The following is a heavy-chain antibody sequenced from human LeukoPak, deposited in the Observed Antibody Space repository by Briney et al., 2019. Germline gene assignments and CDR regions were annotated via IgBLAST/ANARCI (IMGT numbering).Heavy chain of an antibody. CDR1: GFTFSFYS. CDR3: AKPQYMVRVGSVWDAFDI. CDR2: ISSGSSTI. V-gene: IGHV3-48*01. D-gene: IGHD3-10*01. J-gene: IGHJ3*02. Sequence: PGGSLRLSCAASGFTFSFYSMNWVRQAPGKGLEWISYISSGSSTIYYADSVRGRFTISRDNAKNSLYLQMDSLRAEDTAVYYCAKPQYMVRVGSVWDAFDIWGQGTMVTVSS.